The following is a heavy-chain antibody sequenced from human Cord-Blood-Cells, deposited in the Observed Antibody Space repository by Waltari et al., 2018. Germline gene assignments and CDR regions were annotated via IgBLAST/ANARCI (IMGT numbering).Heavy chain of an antibody. CDR1: GYTFTSYA. Sequence: QVQLVQSGAEVTKPGASVKVSCKAYGYTFTSYAMPWVRQAPGQRLEWMGWINAGNGNTKYSQKFQGRVTITSDTSASTAYMELSSLRSEDTAVYYCARGLHLGELSLYFDYWGQGTLVTVSS. V-gene: IGHV1-3*01. J-gene: IGHJ4*02. D-gene: IGHD3-16*02. CDR3: ARGLHLGELSLYFDY. CDR2: INAGNGNT.